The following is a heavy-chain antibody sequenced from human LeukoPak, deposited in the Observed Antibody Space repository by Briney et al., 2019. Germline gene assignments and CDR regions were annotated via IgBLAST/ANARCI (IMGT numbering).Heavy chain of an antibody. CDR2: IKQDGSEK. CDR1: GFTFSSYW. V-gene: IGHV3-7*01. D-gene: IGHD6-13*01. CDR3: AGDKAAAGSDAFDI. J-gene: IGHJ3*02. Sequence: GGSLRLSCAASGFTFSSYWMSWVRQAPGKGLEWVANIKQDGSEKYYVDSVKGRFTISRDNAKNSLYLQMNSLRAEDTAVYYCAGDKAAAGSDAFDIWGQGTMVTVSS.